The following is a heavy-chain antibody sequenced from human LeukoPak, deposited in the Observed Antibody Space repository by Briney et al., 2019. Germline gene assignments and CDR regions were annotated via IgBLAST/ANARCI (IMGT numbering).Heavy chain of an antibody. J-gene: IGHJ4*02. Sequence: SETLSLTCAVYGGSFSGYYWSWIRQPPGKGLEWIGEINHSGSTNYNPSLKSRVTISVVTSKNQFSLKLSSVTAADTAVYYCARGVDSSGYLYWGQGTLVTVSS. CDR3: ARGVDSSGYLY. CDR2: INHSGST. D-gene: IGHD3-22*01. CDR1: GGSFSGYY. V-gene: IGHV4-34*01.